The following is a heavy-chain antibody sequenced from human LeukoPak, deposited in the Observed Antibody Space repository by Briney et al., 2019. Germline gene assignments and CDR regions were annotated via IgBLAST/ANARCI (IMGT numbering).Heavy chain of an antibody. CDR1: GYTFTGYF. D-gene: IGHD2-2*01. CDR3: ARDGSWGDYQFYFYMDV. Sequence: ASVKVSCKASGYTFTGYFMHWVRQAPGQGLDWMGWINPNTGGTKYAQKFQGRVTMTRDTSIGTAYMELSTVTSDDTAVYYCARDGSWGDYQFYFYMDVWGKGTTVTVSS. CDR2: INPNTGGT. V-gene: IGHV1-2*02. J-gene: IGHJ6*03.